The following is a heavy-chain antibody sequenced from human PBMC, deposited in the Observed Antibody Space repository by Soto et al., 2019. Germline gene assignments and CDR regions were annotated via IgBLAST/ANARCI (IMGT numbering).Heavy chain of an antibody. D-gene: IGHD2-8*01. V-gene: IGHV2-5*04. CDR2: IYSNDDK. CDR3: VFLIVYRYAPYYFDY. J-gene: IGHJ4*02. Sequence: SGPTLVNPTQTLTLTCTFSGFSLTTTTVGVGWIRQPPGKALEWLALIYSNDDKRYSPSLKSRLTITKDTSRNQVVLTMTNMDPVDSGTYYCVFLIVYRYAPYYFDYSGQGTLVT. CDR1: GFSLTTTTVG.